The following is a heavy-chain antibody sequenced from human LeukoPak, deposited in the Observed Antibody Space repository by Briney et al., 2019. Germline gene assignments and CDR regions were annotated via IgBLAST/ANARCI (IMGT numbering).Heavy chain of an antibody. D-gene: IGHD3-10*01. V-gene: IGHV5-10-1*01. J-gene: IGHJ5*02. CDR1: GYSFSTYW. CDR2: IDPSDSYT. Sequence: GESLRISCKGSGYSFSTYWISWVRQMPGKGLEWMGRIDPSDSYTNYNPSFQGHVTISADKSIDTTYLQWSSLKASDTAMYYCARQIRPGRLIGSPWGQGTLVTVSS. CDR3: ARQIRPGRLIGSP.